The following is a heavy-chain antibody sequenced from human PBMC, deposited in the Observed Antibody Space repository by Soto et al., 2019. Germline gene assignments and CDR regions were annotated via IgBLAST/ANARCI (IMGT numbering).Heavy chain of an antibody. D-gene: IGHD3-10*01. CDR1: GGTFSSYA. V-gene: IGHV1-69*13. CDR2: IIPIFGTA. J-gene: IGHJ6*02. Sequence: SVKVSCKSSGGTFSSYAISWVRQAPGQGLEWMGGIIPIFGTANYAQKFQGRVTITADESTSTAYMELSSLRSEDTAVYYCARSGNYYYSGMDVWGQGTTVTVSS. CDR3: ARSGNYYYSGMDV.